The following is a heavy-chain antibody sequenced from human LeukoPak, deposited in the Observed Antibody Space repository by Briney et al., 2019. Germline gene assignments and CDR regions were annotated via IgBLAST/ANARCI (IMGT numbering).Heavy chain of an antibody. CDR1: GDSISSYY. V-gene: IGHV4-59*01. J-gene: IGHJ3*01. D-gene: IGHD2-2*01. CDR2: IYYSGTT. Sequence: NPSETLSCTCTVSGDSISSYYWSWIRQPPGKGLEWIGYIYYSGTTNYNPSLKSRVTISVDTSKKQFSLKLSSVTAADAAVYYCARRRPAHYAFDLLLRGTLVTVSS. CDR3: ARRRPAHYAFDL.